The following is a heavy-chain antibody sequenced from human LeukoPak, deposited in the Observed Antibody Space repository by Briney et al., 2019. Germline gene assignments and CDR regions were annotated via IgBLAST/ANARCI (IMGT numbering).Heavy chain of an antibody. J-gene: IGHJ3*02. D-gene: IGHD6-19*01. CDR3: ASPYSSGWYRFHAFDI. Sequence: SETLSLTCAVYGGSFSDHYWKWIRQPPGKGLEWIGSIYYSGSTYYNPSLKSRVTISVDTSKNQFSLKLSSVTAADTAVYYCASPYSSGWYRFHAFDIWGQGTMVTVSS. CDR1: GGSFSDHY. CDR2: IYYSGST. V-gene: IGHV4-34*01.